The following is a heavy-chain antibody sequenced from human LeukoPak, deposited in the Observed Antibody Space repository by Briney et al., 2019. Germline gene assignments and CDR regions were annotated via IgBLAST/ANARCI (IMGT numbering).Heavy chain of an antibody. V-gene: IGHV5-51*01. D-gene: IGHD6-6*01. CDR3: ARSAAARRGLYFDY. CDR1: GFTFSSYW. CDR2: IYPGDSDT. Sequence: GESLKISCKGSGFTFSSYWIGWVRQMPGKGLEWMGIIYPGDSDTRYSPSFQGQVTISADNSITAYLQWGSLKASDTAMYYCARSAAARRGLYFDYWGQGTLVTISS. J-gene: IGHJ4*02.